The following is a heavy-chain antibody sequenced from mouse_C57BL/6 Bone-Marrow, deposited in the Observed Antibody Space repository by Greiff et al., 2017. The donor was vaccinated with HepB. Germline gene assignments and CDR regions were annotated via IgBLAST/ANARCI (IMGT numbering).Heavy chain of an antibody. CDR3: TRRGIYDYALYY. CDR1: GYTFTSYW. CDR2: IHPNSGST. D-gene: IGHD2-4*01. J-gene: IGHJ2*01. V-gene: IGHV1-64*01. Sequence: QVQLQQSGAELVKPGASVKLSCKASGYTFTSYWMHWVKQRPGKGLEWIGMIHPNSGSTNYNEKFKSKATLTVDKSSSTAYMQLSSLTSEDSAVYYCTRRGIYDYALYYWGQGTTLTVSS.